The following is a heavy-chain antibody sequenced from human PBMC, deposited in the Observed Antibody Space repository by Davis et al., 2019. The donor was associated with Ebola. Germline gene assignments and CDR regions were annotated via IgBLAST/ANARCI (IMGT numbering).Heavy chain of an antibody. D-gene: IGHD2-15*01. Sequence: KVSCKGSGYSFTSYWIGWVRQMPGKGLEWMGIIYPGDSDTRYSPSLQGQVTISADKSISTAYLQWSSLKASDTAMYYCARAAIRRTLDWFDPWGQGTLVTVSS. J-gene: IGHJ5*02. V-gene: IGHV5-51*01. CDR1: GYSFTSYW. CDR2: IYPGDSDT. CDR3: ARAAIRRTLDWFDP.